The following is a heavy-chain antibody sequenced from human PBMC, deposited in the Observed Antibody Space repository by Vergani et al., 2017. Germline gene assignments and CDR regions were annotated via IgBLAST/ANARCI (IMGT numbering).Heavy chain of an antibody. J-gene: IGHJ6*03. CDR1: GFTFSSYA. Sequence: EVQLLESGGGLVQPGGSLRLSCAASGFTFSSYAMSWVRQAPGKGLEWVSAISGSGGSTYYADSVKGRFTISRDNSKNTLYLQMNSLRAEDTAVYYCAKGGKMVRGVINYYYYYYMDVWGKGTTVTVSS. V-gene: IGHV3-23*01. CDR3: AKGGKMVRGVINYYYYYYMDV. D-gene: IGHD3-10*01. CDR2: ISGSGGST.